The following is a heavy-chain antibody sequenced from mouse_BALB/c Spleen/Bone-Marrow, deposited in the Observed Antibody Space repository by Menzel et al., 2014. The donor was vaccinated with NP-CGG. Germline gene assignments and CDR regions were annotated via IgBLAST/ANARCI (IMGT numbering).Heavy chain of an antibody. Sequence: LQQPGSELVRPGASVKLSCKASGYTFTSYWMHWVKQRHGQGLEWIGNIYPGSGSTNYDEKFKSKGTLTVDTSSSTAYMHLSSLTSEDSAVHYCTSWDYWGQGTTLTVSS. CDR1: GYTFTSYW. V-gene: IGHV1S22*01. CDR3: TSWDY. J-gene: IGHJ2*01. CDR2: IYPGSGST.